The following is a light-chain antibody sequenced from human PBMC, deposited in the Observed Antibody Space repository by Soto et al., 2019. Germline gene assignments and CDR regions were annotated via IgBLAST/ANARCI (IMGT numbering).Light chain of an antibody. V-gene: IGLV2-8*01. J-gene: IGLJ3*02. CDR1: SSDVGAYNY. Sequence: QSALTQPPSASGSPGQSVTISCTGTSSDVGAYNYVSWYQQYPGKAPKLMIYEVNKRPSGVPDRFSGSKSGKTASLTVSGLQPEDEAEYHCTSYAGSNIWVFGGGTKLTVI. CDR3: TSYAGSNIWV. CDR2: EVN.